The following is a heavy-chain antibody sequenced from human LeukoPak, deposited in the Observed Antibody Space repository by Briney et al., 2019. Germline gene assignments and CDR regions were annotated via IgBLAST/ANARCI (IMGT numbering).Heavy chain of an antibody. Sequence: SETLSLTCTVSGGSISRYYWSWIRQPPGKGLEWIGYIYYSGSTNYNPSLKSRVTISVDTSKNQFSLKLSSVTAADTAVYYCARGPSGSYYCWGQGTLVTVSS. J-gene: IGHJ4*02. D-gene: IGHD3-10*01. V-gene: IGHV4-59*01. CDR2: IYYSGST. CDR1: GGSISRYY. CDR3: ARGPSGSYYC.